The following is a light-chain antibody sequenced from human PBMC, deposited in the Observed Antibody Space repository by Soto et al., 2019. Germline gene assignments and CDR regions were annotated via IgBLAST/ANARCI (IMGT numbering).Light chain of an antibody. CDR2: EVT. V-gene: IGLV2-23*02. CDR1: SSDVGSYNF. J-gene: IGLJ1*01. CDR3: CSYAGTSSYV. Sequence: QSVLTQPASVSGSPGQSITISCAGTSSDVGSYNFVSWYQQHPGRAPKLMIYEVTKRPSGVSSRFSGSKSGNTASLTISGLQAEEEADYYCCSYAGTSSYVFGTGTKLTVL.